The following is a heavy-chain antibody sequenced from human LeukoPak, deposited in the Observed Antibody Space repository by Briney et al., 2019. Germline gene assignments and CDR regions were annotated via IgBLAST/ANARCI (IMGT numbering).Heavy chain of an antibody. J-gene: IGHJ4*02. Sequence: GGSLRLSCAASGFTFSSYGMSWVRQAPGKGLEWVSAISGSGGSTYYADSVKGRFTISRDNFKNTLYLQMNSLRAEDTAVYYCAKGRRGHTFDYWGQGTLVTVSS. CDR2: ISGSGGST. D-gene: IGHD5-12*01. CDR3: AKGRRGHTFDY. V-gene: IGHV3-23*01. CDR1: GFTFSSYG.